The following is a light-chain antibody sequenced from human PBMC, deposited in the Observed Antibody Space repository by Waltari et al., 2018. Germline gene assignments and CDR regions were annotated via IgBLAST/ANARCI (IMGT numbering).Light chain of an antibody. V-gene: IGLV1-44*01. CDR2: NNA. J-gene: IGLJ2*01. Sequence: QAVLTQPPSASGTPGQTVTISCSGSRSNIGSNTVPWYQQLPGTTPTVLIYNNAQRPSGVPDRFSGSKSGTSVSLAISGIQSDDEADYYCSTWDDGLAGGVVFGGGTKLTVL. CDR3: STWDDGLAGGVV. CDR1: RSNIGSNT.